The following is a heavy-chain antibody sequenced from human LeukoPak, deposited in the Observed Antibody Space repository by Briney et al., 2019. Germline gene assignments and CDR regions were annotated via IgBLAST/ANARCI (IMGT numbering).Heavy chain of an antibody. CDR3: TSRTQATKRIFGVIPLRPI. V-gene: IGHV1-2*02. D-gene: IGHD3-3*01. CDR1: GYTFTVYY. J-gene: IGHJ4*02. CDR2: INPNSGGT. Sequence: ASVTVSCKASGYTFTVYYMHSVRHAPGQGLEWMGWINPNSGGTNYAQTFQGRVTMTRDKSIRTAYMELSRLRSADTAVYYITSRTQATKRIFGVIPLRPIWGQGTLVTVSS.